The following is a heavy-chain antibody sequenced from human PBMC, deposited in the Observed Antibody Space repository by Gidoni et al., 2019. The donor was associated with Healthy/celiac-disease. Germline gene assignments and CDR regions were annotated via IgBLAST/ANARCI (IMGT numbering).Heavy chain of an antibody. CDR1: GFTFSSYS. Sequence: EVQLVVSGGGLVKPGGSLRLSCAASGFTFSSYSMNCVRQAPGKGLEWVSSISSSSSYIYYADSVKGRFTISRDNAKNSLYLQMNSLRAEDTAVYYCASSGVATRHYYYYGMDVWGQGTTVTVSS. D-gene: IGHD5-12*01. V-gene: IGHV3-21*01. CDR2: ISSSSSYI. CDR3: ASSGVATRHYYYYGMDV. J-gene: IGHJ6*02.